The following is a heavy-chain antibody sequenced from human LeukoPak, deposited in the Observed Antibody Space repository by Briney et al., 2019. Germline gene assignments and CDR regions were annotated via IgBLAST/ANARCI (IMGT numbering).Heavy chain of an antibody. Sequence: GRSLRLSCAASGFTFSTYSIHWVRQAPGKGLEWVAVLSYDGSNVYYADSVKGRFTISRDNSKNTLYLQMNSLRAEDTAVYYCARSRYYYYGMDVWGQGTTVTVSS. CDR3: ARSRYYYYGMDV. CDR1: GFTFSTYS. J-gene: IGHJ6*02. V-gene: IGHV3-30-3*01. CDR2: LSYDGSNV.